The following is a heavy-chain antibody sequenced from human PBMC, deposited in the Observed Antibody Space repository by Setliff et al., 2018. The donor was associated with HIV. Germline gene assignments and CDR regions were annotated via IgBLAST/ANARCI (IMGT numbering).Heavy chain of an antibody. V-gene: IGHV4-59*03. Sequence: SETLSLTCAVYGGSFSGYYWSWIRQSPGKGLEWIGYIYSTGSTNYNPSLQSRVSISMDASKNKFSLKVTSVTAADTAVYYCAKGAGFYGDYTFDHWGQGRQVTVSS. CDR2: IYSTGST. D-gene: IGHD4-17*01. CDR3: AKGAGFYGDYTFDH. CDR1: GGSFSGYY. J-gene: IGHJ4*02.